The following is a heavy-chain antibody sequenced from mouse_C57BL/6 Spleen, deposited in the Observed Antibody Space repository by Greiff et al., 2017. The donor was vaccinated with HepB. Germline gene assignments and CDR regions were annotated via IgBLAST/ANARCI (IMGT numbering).Heavy chain of an antibody. CDR2: INPNNGGT. J-gene: IGHJ4*01. D-gene: IGHD2-4*01. CDR1: GYTFTDYY. V-gene: IGHV1-26*01. Sequence: VQLQQSGPELVKPGASVKISCKASGYTFTDYYMNWVKQSHGKSLEWIGDINPNNGGTSYNQKFKGKATLTVDKSSSTAYMELRSLTSEDSAVYYCAREENDYDYAMDYWGQGTSVTVSS. CDR3: AREENDYDYAMDY.